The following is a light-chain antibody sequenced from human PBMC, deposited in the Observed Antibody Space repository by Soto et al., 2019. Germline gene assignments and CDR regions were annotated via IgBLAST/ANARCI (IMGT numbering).Light chain of an antibody. CDR1: QSVSSN. J-gene: IGKJ3*01. V-gene: IGKV3-15*01. CDR3: QQYNTWPLT. CDR2: DAS. Sequence: ETVMTQSPATLSVSPGERPTLSCRASQSVSSNSAWYQQKPGQAPRLLIYDASTRATGIPARFSGSGSGTEFTRTISGLQSEDFAVYYCQQYNTWPLTFGPGTKVDIK.